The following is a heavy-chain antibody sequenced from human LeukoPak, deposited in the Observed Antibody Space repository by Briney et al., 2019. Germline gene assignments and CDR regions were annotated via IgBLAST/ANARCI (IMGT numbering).Heavy chain of an antibody. D-gene: IGHD6-19*01. V-gene: IGHV4-59*01. CDR1: GGSISSYN. CDR2: IYYSGST. J-gene: IGHJ4*02. Sequence: SETLSLTCTVSGGSISSYNWSWIRQPPGKGLEWIGYIYYSGSTNYNPSLKSRVTISVDTSKNQFSLKLSSVTAADTAVYYCARDQGAVAAYFDYWGQGTLVTVSS. CDR3: ARDQGAVAAYFDY.